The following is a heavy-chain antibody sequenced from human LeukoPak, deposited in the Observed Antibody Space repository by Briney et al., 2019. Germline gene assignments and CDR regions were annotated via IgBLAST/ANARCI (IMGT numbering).Heavy chain of an antibody. D-gene: IGHD7-27*01. CDR2: MSYDGSNQ. J-gene: IGHJ4*02. CDR3: AKDREASWATDY. CDR1: GFTFSTYG. Sequence: PGGSLRLSCAASGFTFSTYGMHWVRQAPGKGLEWVAFMSYDGSNQNHVDSVKGRFTISRDNSKNTLYLRVNSLRAEDTAVYYCAKDREASWATDYWGQGTLVTVSS. V-gene: IGHV3-30*18.